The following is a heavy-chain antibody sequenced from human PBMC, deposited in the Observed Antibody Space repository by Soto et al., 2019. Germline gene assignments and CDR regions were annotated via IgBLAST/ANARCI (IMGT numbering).Heavy chain of an antibody. J-gene: IGHJ4*02. D-gene: IGHD2-15*01. CDR1: SDSISSSTW. CDR2: IFHSGST. V-gene: IGHV4-4*02. CDR3: ASSPGSLAGDY. Sequence: QVQLQESGPGLVKPSGTLSLTCAVSSDSISSSTWWSWVRQPPGRGLEWIGEIFHSGSTNYNPSLKSRVTISLGKSKNQFSLNLTSVTAADTAVYYCASSPGSLAGDYWGQGTLVSVTS.